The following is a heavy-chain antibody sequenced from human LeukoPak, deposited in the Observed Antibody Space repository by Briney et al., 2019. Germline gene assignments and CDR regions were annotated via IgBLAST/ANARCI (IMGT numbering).Heavy chain of an antibody. CDR3: ARSRVLGRLGYCSSTSCPGCFDY. V-gene: IGHV3-48*01. CDR1: GFTFSSYS. D-gene: IGHD2-2*01. Sequence: GGSLRLSCAASGFTFSSYSMNWVRQAPGKGLEWVSYISSSSSTIYYADSVKGRFTISRDNAKNSLYLQMNSLRAEDTAVYYCARSRVLGRLGYCSSTSCPGCFDYWGQGTLVTVSS. CDR2: ISSSSSTI. J-gene: IGHJ4*02.